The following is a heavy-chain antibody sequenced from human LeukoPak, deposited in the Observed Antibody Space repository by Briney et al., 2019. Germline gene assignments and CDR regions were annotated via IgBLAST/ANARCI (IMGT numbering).Heavy chain of an antibody. J-gene: IGHJ6*02. V-gene: IGHV1-18*01. CDR1: GYTFTSYG. D-gene: IGHD6-19*01. CDR2: ISAYNGNT. Sequence: ASVKVSCKASGYTFTSYGISWVRQAPGQGLEWMGWISAYNGNTNYAQKLQGRVTMTTDTSTSTAYMELRSLRSDDTAVYYCAREGLRQWLVPQSGMDVWGQGTTVTVSS. CDR3: AREGLRQWLVPQSGMDV.